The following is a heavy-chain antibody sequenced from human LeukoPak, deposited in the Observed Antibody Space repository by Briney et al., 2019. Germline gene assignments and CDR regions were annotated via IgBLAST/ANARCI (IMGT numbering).Heavy chain of an antibody. Sequence: GGSLRLSCAASGFTFSDYYMSWIRQAPGEGLEWVSYISSSSSYTNYADSVKGRFTISRDNAKNSLYLQMNSLRAEDTAVYYCARGGVSGYDSYSGGWFNYWGQGTLVTVSS. CDR2: ISSSSSYT. CDR3: ARGGVSGYDSYSGGWFNY. D-gene: IGHD5-12*01. CDR1: GFTFSDYY. V-gene: IGHV3-11*06. J-gene: IGHJ4*02.